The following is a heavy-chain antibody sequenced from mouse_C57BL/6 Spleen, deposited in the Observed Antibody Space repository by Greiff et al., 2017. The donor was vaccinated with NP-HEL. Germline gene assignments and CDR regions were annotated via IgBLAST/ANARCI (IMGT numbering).Heavy chain of an antibody. Sequence: QVQLQQPGAELVKPGASVKLSCKASGYTFTSYWMQWVKQRPGPGLEWIGEIDPSDSYTNYNQKFKGKATLTVDTSSSTAYMQLSSLTSEDSAVYYCARRYPMDYWGQGTSVTVSS. CDR1: GYTFTSYW. CDR2: IDPSDSYT. J-gene: IGHJ4*01. CDR3: ARRYPMDY. V-gene: IGHV1-50*01. D-gene: IGHD1-1*01.